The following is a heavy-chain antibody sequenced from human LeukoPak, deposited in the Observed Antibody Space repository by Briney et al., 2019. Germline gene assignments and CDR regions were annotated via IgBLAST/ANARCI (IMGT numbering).Heavy chain of an antibody. D-gene: IGHD5-24*01. V-gene: IGHV4-59*13. CDR3: ARLLRDAKYYFDY. CDR2: IYDSGST. CDR1: GGSISNF. J-gene: IGHJ4*02. Sequence: PSETLSLTCTVSGGSISNFWSWIRQAPGKGLEWIGYIYDSGSTSYSPSLKSRVTMSLDSSKRQFSLKLSSVTAADTAVYYCARLLRDAKYYFDYWGQGTLVTVSS.